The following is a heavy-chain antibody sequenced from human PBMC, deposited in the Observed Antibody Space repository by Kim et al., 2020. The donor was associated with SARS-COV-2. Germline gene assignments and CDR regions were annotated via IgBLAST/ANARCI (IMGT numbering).Heavy chain of an antibody. CDR3: SGRVGTRRYS. D-gene: IGHD1-26*01. J-gene: IGHJ4*02. CDR1: GFTFSSYA. Sequence: GGSLRLSCAASGFTFSSYAMSWVRQAPGKGLEGVPVISAGGGAPYYPDSVRGRFPISKDNSKNTRNLQMNARRPEDTAFNYCSGRVGTRRYSWGKGTRV. V-gene: IGHV3-23*01. CDR2: ISAGGGAP.